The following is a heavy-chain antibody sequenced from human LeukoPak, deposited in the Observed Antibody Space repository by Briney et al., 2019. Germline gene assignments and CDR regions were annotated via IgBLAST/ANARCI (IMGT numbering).Heavy chain of an antibody. J-gene: IGHJ4*02. CDR3: AREYGSGTYFDY. Sequence: GGSLRLSCAASGFTFSDYSMSWIRQAPGKGLEWVSHISSSGSIKYYADSVKGRFTISRDNAKNSLYLQMNSLRAEDTAVYYCAREYGSGTYFDYWGQGTLVTVSS. CDR2: ISSSGSIK. CDR1: GFTFSDYS. V-gene: IGHV3-11*01. D-gene: IGHD3-10*01.